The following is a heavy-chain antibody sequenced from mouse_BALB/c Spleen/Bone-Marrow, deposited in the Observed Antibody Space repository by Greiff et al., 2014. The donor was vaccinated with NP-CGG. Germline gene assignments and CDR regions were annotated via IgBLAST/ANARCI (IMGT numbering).Heavy chain of an antibody. CDR2: ISSGSSAI. CDR1: GFTFSSFG. Sequence: EVQGVESGGGLVQPGGSRKLSCAASGFTFSSFGMHWVRQAPEKGLEWVAYISSGSSAIYYADTMKGRFTISRDNPKNTLFLQMTSLRSEDTAMYYCARGNYFDYWGQGTTLTVSS. CDR3: ARGNYFDY. J-gene: IGHJ2*01. V-gene: IGHV5-17*02.